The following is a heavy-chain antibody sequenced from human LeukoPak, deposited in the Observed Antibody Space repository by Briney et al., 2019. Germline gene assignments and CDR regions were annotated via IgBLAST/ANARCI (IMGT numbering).Heavy chain of an antibody. CDR2: IYYSGST. V-gene: IGHV4-59*01. D-gene: IGHD6-13*01. CDR3: ARDIAAGLIDI. J-gene: IGHJ3*02. Sequence: SETLSLTCGVSGGAITNYYWNWIRQAPGKGLEWLGYIYYSGSTNYNPSLKSRVTISVDTSKNQFSLKLSSVTAADTAVYYCARDIAAGLIDIWGQGTMVTVSS. CDR1: GGAITNYY.